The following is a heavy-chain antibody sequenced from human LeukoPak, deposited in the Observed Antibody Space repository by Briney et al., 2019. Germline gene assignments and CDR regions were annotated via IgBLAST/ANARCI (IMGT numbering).Heavy chain of an antibody. J-gene: IGHJ4*02. D-gene: IGHD6-13*01. CDR2: INHSGST. V-gene: IGHV4-34*01. CDR1: GGSFSGYY. CDR3: ARGGLRGTAGRGNPRRQFGY. Sequence: PSETLSLTCAVYGGSFSGYYWSWIRQPPGKGLEWIGEINHSGSTNYNPSLKSRVTISVDTSKNQFSLKLSSVTAADTAVYYCARGGLRGTAGRGNPRRQFGYWGQGTLVTVSS.